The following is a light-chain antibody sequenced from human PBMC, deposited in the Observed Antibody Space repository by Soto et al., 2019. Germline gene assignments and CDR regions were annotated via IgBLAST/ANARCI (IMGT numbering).Light chain of an antibody. J-gene: IGLJ1*01. CDR2: GVT. Sequence: QSALTQPASVSGSPGQSITISCTGTSSDVGGYNYVSWYQQYPGKAPKLMINGVTNRPSGVSNRFSGSKTGNTASLIISGLQAEDEAYYYCFSHRGGDSHVFGTGTKLTVL. CDR1: SSDVGGYNY. V-gene: IGLV2-14*01. CDR3: FSHRGGDSHV.